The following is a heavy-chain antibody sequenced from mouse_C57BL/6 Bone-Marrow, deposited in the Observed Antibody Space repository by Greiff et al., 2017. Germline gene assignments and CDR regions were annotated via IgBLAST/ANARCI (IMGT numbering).Heavy chain of an antibody. D-gene: IGHD1-1*01. CDR3: SEDSAVYYCAYLLLRGAYYFDY. CDR2: GQGLEWIG. J-gene: IGHJ2*01. V-gene: IGHV1-87*01. Sequence: VKVVESGPELARPWASVKISCQAFYTFSRRVHFAIRDTNYWMQWVKQRPGQGLEWIGAIYPGNGDTSDNQKFKGKATLTADKSSSTAYMQLSSLTSEDSAVYYCAYLLLRGAYYFDYWGQGTTLTVSS. CDR1: YTFSRRVH.